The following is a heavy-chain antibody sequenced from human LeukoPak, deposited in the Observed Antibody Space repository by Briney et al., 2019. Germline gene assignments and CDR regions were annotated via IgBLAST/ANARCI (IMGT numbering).Heavy chain of an antibody. Sequence: GGSLRLSCAASGFTVSSNYMSWVRQAPGKGLEWVSVIYSGGSTYYADSVKGRFTISRDNSKNTLYLQMNSLRAEDTAVYYCARDEYDILTGYPGDYWGQGTLVIVSS. CDR2: IYSGGST. V-gene: IGHV3-66*01. J-gene: IGHJ4*02. D-gene: IGHD3-9*01. CDR3: ARDEYDILTGYPGDY. CDR1: GFTVSSNY.